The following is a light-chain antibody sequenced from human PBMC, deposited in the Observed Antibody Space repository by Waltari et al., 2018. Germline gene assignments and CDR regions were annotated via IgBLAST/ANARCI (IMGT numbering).Light chain of an antibody. CDR3: QAWDSRTYVV. CDR1: KLEDKY. CDR2: QDT. J-gene: IGLJ2*01. Sequence: SYELTQPPSVSVSPGQTASITCSGDKLEDKYVCWYQQKPGQSPVMFIYQDTRRPSESPERFSGSSSGNTATLTISGTQAVDEADYYCQAWDSRTYVVFGGGTKLTVL. V-gene: IGLV3-1*01.